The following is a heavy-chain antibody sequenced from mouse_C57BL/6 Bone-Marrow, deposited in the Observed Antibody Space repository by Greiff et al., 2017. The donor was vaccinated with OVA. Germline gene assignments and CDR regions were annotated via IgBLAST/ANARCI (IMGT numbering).Heavy chain of an antibody. D-gene: IGHD1-2*01. CDR1: GYTFTDHY. CDR3: ARDEGYFFEY. CDR2: IYPGSGNT. J-gene: IGHJ2*01. Sequence: VMLVESGAEVVRPGASVKLSCKASGYTFTDHYINWVKQRPGQGLEWIARIYPGSGNTYYNEKFKGKATLTAEKSSNTAYMQLSSLTSEDSAVYCCARDEGYFFEYWGQGTTLTVSS. V-gene: IGHV1-76*01.